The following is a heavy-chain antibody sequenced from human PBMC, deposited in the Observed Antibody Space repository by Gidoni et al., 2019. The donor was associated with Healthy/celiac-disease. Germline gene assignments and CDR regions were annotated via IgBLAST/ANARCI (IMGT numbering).Heavy chain of an antibody. CDR1: GFTFSSYD. J-gene: IGHJ6*02. V-gene: IGHV3-13*01. D-gene: IGHD3-3*01. CDR3: ARGRLDFWSGALMDV. Sequence: EVQLVESGGGLVQPGGSLRLSCAASGFTFSSYDMHWVRQATGKGLEWVSAIGTAGDTYYPGSVKGRFTISRENAKNSLYLQMNSLRAGDTAVYYCARGRLDFWSGALMDVWGQGTTVTVSS. CDR2: IGTAGDT.